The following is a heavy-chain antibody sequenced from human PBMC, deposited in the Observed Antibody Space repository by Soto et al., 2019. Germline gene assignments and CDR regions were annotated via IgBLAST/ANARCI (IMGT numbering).Heavy chain of an antibody. CDR1: GYTFINYH. Sequence: QVQLVRSGGEVKKPGASVTVSCKASGYTFINYHITWVRQAPGQGLEWMAWINTYNGMTDYAQRFQGRVTMTRDTSTSTAYMELRNLGSGDTAVYFCTMYPRGEMATDWGQGALVTVPS. CDR2: INTYNGMT. V-gene: IGHV1-18*01. D-gene: IGHD5-12*01. CDR3: TMYPRGEMATD. J-gene: IGHJ4*02.